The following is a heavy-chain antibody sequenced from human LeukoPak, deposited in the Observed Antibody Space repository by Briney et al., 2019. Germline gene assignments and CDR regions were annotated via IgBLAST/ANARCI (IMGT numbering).Heavy chain of an antibody. D-gene: IGHD2-8*01. V-gene: IGHV1-2*02. Sequence: GASVKVSCKASGYTSTGYYMHWVRQAPGQGLEWMGWINPNSGGTNYAQKFQGRVTMTRDTSISTAYMELSRLRSDDTAVYYCARWLGWDIVLMVYALDYWGQGTLVTVSS. CDR3: ARWLGWDIVLMVYALDY. J-gene: IGHJ4*02. CDR1: GYTSTGYY. CDR2: INPNSGGT.